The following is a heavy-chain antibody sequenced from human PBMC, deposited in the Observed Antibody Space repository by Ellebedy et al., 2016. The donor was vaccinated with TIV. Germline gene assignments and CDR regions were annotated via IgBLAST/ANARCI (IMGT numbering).Heavy chain of an antibody. V-gene: IGHV3-7*01. CDR3: ARRGSYGDYAVQINNWFDS. J-gene: IGHJ5*01. D-gene: IGHD4-17*01. CDR1: GFSFRSYW. Sequence: GESLKISCAASGFSFRSYWMSWVRQAPGKGLEWVANIYQDGSDQYYVDSVKGRFTISRDNANNSLYLQMNSLKVEDTAVYYCARRGSYGDYAVQINNWFDSWGQGTLVTVYS. CDR2: IYQDGSDQ.